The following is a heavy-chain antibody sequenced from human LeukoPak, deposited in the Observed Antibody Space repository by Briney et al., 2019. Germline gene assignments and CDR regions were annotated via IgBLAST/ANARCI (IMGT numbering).Heavy chain of an antibody. Sequence: GESLKISCKGSGYSFTSYWIGWVRQMPGKGLEWMGIIYPGDSDTRYSPSFQGQVTISADKSISTAYLQWSSLKASDTAMYYCARHYPLLEWLPIGWFDPWGQGTLVTVSS. J-gene: IGHJ5*02. CDR3: ARHYPLLEWLPIGWFDP. D-gene: IGHD3-3*01. V-gene: IGHV5-51*01. CDR2: IYPGDSDT. CDR1: GYSFTSYW.